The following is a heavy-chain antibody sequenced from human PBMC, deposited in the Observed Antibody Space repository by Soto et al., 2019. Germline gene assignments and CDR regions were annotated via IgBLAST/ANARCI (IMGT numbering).Heavy chain of an antibody. J-gene: IGHJ6*02. CDR3: ARGAYGSGSYYGGYYYYGMDV. Sequence: SETLSLTCTVAGGYISSYYWSWIRQPPGKGLEWIGYIYYSGSTNYNPSLKSRVTISVDTSKNQFSLKLSSVTAADTAVYYCARGAYGSGSYYGGYYYYGMDVWGQGTTVTVSS. CDR1: GGYISSYY. V-gene: IGHV4-59*01. CDR2: IYYSGST. D-gene: IGHD3-10*01.